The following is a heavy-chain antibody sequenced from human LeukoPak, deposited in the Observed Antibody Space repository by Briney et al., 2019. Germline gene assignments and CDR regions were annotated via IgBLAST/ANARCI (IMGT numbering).Heavy chain of an antibody. Sequence: APVKVSCKASGYTFTGYYMHWVRQAPGQGLEWMGWINPNSGGTNYAQKFQGRVTMTRDTSISTAYMELSRLRSDDTAVYYCARRPRPRYGMDVWGQGTTVTVSS. CDR2: INPNSGGT. J-gene: IGHJ6*02. CDR1: GYTFTGYY. V-gene: IGHV1-2*02. CDR3: ARRPRPRYGMDV.